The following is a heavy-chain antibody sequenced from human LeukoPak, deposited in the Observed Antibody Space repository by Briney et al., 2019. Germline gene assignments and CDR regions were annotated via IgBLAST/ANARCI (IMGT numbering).Heavy chain of an antibody. CDR1: GYTFTGYY. J-gene: IGHJ4*02. V-gene: IGHV1-46*01. D-gene: IGHD1-1*01. CDR2: INPSGGST. Sequence: ASVKVSCKASGYTFTGYYMHWVRQAPGQGLEWMGIINPSGGSTSYAQKFQGRVTMTRDMSTSTVYMELSSLRSEDTAVYYCARDSGGYNWNDLFDYWGQGTLVTVSS. CDR3: ARDSGGYNWNDLFDY.